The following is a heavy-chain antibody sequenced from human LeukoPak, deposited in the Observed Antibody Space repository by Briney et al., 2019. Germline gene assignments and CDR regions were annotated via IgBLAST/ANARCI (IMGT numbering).Heavy chain of an antibody. J-gene: IGHJ4*01. CDR1: GFTISGFW. V-gene: IGHV3-74*01. CDR2: MNSAGSNI. D-gene: IGHD1-1*01. CDR3: IREVQVRASASLGL. Sequence: GGSLRLSCAASGFTISGFWMHWVRQVPGEGLEWVARMNSAGSNINYADSVKGRFTISRDNVRNTLHLQMNNLSLEDTAVYFCIREVQVRASASLGLWGRGTLVTV.